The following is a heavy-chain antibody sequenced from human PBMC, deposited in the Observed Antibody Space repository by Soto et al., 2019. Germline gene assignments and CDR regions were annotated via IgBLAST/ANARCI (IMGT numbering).Heavy chain of an antibody. V-gene: IGHV4-34*01. CDR2: INHSGIT. CDR1: GGSSSGYD. J-gene: IGHJ6*02. Sequence: PSETLSLTGAVYGGSSSGYDCSWIRQPPWKGLEWIGEINHSGITNYNPSLKSRVTISVDTSKNQFSLKLSSVTAADTAVYYCASGRYRSSWYRVNYYYSYGMDVSGQLTTVTVSS. CDR3: ASGRYRSSWYRVNYYYSYGMDV. D-gene: IGHD6-13*01.